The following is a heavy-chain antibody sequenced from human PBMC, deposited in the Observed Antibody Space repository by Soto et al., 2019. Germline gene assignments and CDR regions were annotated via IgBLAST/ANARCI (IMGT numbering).Heavy chain of an antibody. CDR1: GDSISTYY. Sequence: NPSETLSLTCDVSGDSISTYYWSWIRQPPGKGLEWIGYVYYSGSTLYNPSLESRVTMSIDMSKKQVSLKLTSVIAADTAVYYCARTRMIESWIDYWGHGTLVTVSS. D-gene: IGHD2-21*01. J-gene: IGHJ4*01. CDR2: VYYSGST. CDR3: ARTRMIESWIDY. V-gene: IGHV4-59*01.